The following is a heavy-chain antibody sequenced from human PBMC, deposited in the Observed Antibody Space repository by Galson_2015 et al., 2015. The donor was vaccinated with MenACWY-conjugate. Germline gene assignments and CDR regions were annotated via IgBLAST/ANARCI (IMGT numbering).Heavy chain of an antibody. CDR3: TRDRGYCTGGRCYRYFDF. V-gene: IGHV3-48*04. CDR2: MSNGGETI. J-gene: IGHJ4*02. Sequence: SLRLSCAASGFTFTIYSLSWVRQAPGKGPEWISYMSNGGETIYYADSVRGRFTISRDNTKNSVYLQMHSLRAGDTSVYYCTRDRGYCTGGRCYRYFDFWGQGTLVTVSS. CDR1: GFTFTIYS. D-gene: IGHD2-15*01.